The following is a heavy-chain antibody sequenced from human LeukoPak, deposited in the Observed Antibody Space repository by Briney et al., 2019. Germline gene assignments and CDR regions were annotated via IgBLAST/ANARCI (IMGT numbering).Heavy chain of an antibody. V-gene: IGHV4-30-4*08. CDR2: IYYSGST. D-gene: IGHD3-22*01. J-gene: IGHJ4*02. Sequence: SETLSLTCTVSGGSISSGDYYWSRIRQPPGKGLEWIGYIYYSGSTYYNPSLKSRVTISVDTSKNQFSLKLSSVTAADTAVYYCARVTGDSSGYYYFDYWGQGTLVTVSS. CDR3: ARVTGDSSGYYYFDY. CDR1: GGSISSGDYY.